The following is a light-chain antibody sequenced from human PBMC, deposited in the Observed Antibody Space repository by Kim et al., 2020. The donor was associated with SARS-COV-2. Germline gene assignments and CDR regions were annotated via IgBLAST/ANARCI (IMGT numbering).Light chain of an antibody. J-gene: IGKJ1*01. CDR1: QSVDDY. CDR2: DAA. CDR3: QQRTSWWT. Sequence: AVSPGERAPLSCRASQSVDDYLAWYQHKPGQAPRLLIYDAALRATGVPVRFSGSGFGTDFTLTISSLEPEDFAVYYCQQRTSWWTFGQGTKVDIK. V-gene: IGKV3-11*01.